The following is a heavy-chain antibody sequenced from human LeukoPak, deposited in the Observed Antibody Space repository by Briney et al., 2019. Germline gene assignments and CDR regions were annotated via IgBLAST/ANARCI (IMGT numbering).Heavy chain of an antibody. Sequence: ASVKVPCKASGYTFTSYDINWVRQATGQGLEWMGWMNPNSGNTGYAQKFQGRVTMTRNTSISTAYMELSSLRSEDTAVYYCARGSVADYYDSSGKPDYWGLGTLVTVSS. CDR3: ARGSVADYYDSSGKPDY. D-gene: IGHD3-22*01. V-gene: IGHV1-8*01. CDR2: MNPNSGNT. J-gene: IGHJ4*02. CDR1: GYTFTSYD.